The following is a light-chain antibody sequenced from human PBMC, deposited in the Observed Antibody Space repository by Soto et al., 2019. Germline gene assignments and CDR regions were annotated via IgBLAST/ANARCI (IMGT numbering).Light chain of an antibody. Sequence: IVMTQSPATLSVSPGERATLSCRASQSVRNYLAWYQQRPGQAPRLLIFGASTRATDIPARFSGSGSGTEFTLTISGLQSEDFAVYYCQQYNNWPRTFGQGTKVDIK. J-gene: IGKJ1*01. CDR3: QQYNNWPRT. V-gene: IGKV3-15*01. CDR2: GAS. CDR1: QSVRNY.